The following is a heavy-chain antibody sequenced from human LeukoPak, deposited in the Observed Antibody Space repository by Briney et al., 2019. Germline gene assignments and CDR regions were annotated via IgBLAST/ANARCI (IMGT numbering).Heavy chain of an antibody. CDR3: ASSGAYYGSVSYQTWFAP. J-gene: IGHJ5*02. D-gene: IGHD3-10*01. CDR2: IIPIFVTA. V-gene: IGHV1-69*13. CDR1: GGTFTSYA. Sequence: SVTVSCTASGGTFTSYAISWVRQAPGQGLEWMGGIIPIFVTANYAQKFQGRVTITADESTSTAYMELSSLRSEDTAVYYCASSGAYYGSVSYQTWFAPWGQGTLVTVSS.